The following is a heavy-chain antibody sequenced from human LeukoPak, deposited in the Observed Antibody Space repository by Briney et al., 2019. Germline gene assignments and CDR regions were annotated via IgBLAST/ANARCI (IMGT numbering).Heavy chain of an antibody. J-gene: IGHJ4*02. D-gene: IGHD6-6*01. CDR3: ARDGPRIAALGEDFDY. CDR1: GYTFTSYY. V-gene: IGHV1-46*01. CDR2: INPSGGST. Sequence: ASVKVSCKASGYTFTSYYMHWVRQAPGQGLEWMGIINPSGGSTSYAQKFQGKGTMTRDTSTSTVYMELSSLRSEDTAVYYCARDGPRIAALGEDFDYWGQGTLVTVSS.